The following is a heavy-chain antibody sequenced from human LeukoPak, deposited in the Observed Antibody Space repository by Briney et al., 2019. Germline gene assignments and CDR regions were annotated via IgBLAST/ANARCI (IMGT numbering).Heavy chain of an antibody. D-gene: IGHD2-2*02. CDR2: IIPIFGTA. Sequence: SSVNVSCKASGGTFSSYAISWVRQAPGQGLEWMGGIIPIFGTANYAQKFQGRVTITADESTSTAYMELSSLRSEDTAVYYCARVLVVPAAISYYYGMDVWGQGTTVTVSS. V-gene: IGHV1-69*01. J-gene: IGHJ6*02. CDR3: ARVLVVPAAISYYYGMDV. CDR1: GGTFSSYA.